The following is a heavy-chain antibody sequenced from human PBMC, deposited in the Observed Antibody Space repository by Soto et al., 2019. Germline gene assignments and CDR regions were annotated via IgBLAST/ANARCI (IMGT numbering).Heavy chain of an antibody. Sequence: EVQLLESGGGLVQPGGSLRLSCAASGFTFSNYAMTWVRQAPGKGLEWVSAISRSGDSTYYADSVKGRFTISRDNSKNPLYVQMNSLRAEDTALYYCAKGAFGGHYYYGMDVWGQGTTVTVSS. J-gene: IGHJ6*02. CDR1: GFTFSNYA. CDR3: AKGAFGGHYYYGMDV. CDR2: ISRSGDST. D-gene: IGHD3-16*01. V-gene: IGHV3-23*01.